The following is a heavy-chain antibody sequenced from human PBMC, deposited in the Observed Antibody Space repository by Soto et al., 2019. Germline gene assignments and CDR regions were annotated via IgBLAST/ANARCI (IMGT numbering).Heavy chain of an antibody. Sequence: QVQLQESGPGLVKPSETLSLTCTVSGGSVSSGSYYWSWIRQPPGKGLEWIGYIYYSGSTNYNPSLKSRVTISVDTSKNQFSLQLSSVTAADTAVYYCARDPTTDYYYYGMDVWGQGTTVTVSS. J-gene: IGHJ6*02. CDR3: ARDPTTDYYYYGMDV. CDR1: GGSVSSGSYY. CDR2: IYYSGST. V-gene: IGHV4-61*01. D-gene: IGHD4-4*01.